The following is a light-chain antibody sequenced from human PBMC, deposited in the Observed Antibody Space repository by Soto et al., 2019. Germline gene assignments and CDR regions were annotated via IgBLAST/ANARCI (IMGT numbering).Light chain of an antibody. CDR3: QHYNSYSEA. Sequence: DIQMTQSPSTLSGSVGDRVTITCRASQTISSWLAWDQQKPGKAPKLLIYKASTLKSGVPSRFSGSGSGTEFTLTISSLQPDDFATYYCQHYNSYSEAFGQGTKVGIK. CDR2: KAS. J-gene: IGKJ1*01. CDR1: QTISSW. V-gene: IGKV1-5*03.